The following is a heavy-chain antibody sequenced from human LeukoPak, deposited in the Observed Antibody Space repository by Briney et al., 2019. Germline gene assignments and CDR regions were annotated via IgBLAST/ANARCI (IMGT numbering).Heavy chain of an antibody. Sequence: PSETLSLTCAVYGGSFSGYYWSWIRQPPGKGLEWIGEINHSGSTNYNPSLKSRVTISVDTSKNQFSLKLSSVTAADTAVYYCARALYYGSGSYWVDYFDYWGQGTLVTVSS. J-gene: IGHJ4*02. D-gene: IGHD3-10*01. CDR2: INHSGST. CDR1: GGSFSGYY. CDR3: ARALYYGSGSYWVDYFDY. V-gene: IGHV4-34*01.